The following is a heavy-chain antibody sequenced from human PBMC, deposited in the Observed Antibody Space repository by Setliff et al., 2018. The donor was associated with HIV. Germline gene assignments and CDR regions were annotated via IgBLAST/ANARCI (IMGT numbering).Heavy chain of an antibody. Sequence: RASVKVSCKASGYTFTGYYMHWVRQAPGQGLEWMGDFLAVLRKPTYAQKFQGRLTILADDSTSTAYMELSDLQSEDTAVYYCASPRSAGTYQGAFYYFLHVWGKGTTVTVSS. J-gene: IGHJ6*03. V-gene: IGHV1-69*13. CDR2: FLAVLRKP. CDR1: GYTFTGYY. CDR3: ASPRSAGTYQGAFYYFLHV. D-gene: IGHD1-26*01.